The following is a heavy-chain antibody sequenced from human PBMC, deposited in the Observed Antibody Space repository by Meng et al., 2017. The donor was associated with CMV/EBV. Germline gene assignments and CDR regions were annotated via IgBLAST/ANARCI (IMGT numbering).Heavy chain of an antibody. CDR2: INLWNGKI. CDR1: GYTFNKHG. J-gene: IGHJ3*02. CDR3: ARGGAYCGGDCYSFAFDI. V-gene: IGHV1-18*01. Sequence: ASVKVSCKASGYTFNKHGINWVRQAPGQGLEWMGWINLWNGKIESAQKFQGRITLTTDASTSTVYMELSRLRSDDTAVYYCARGGAYCGGDCYSFAFDIWGQGTMVTVSS. D-gene: IGHD2-21*01.